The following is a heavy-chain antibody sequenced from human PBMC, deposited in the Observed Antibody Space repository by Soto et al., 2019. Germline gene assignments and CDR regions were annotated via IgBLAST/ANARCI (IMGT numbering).Heavy chain of an antibody. D-gene: IGHD3-3*01. Sequence: GGSLRLSXAASGFAFSSYGMHWVRQAPGKGLEWVAVISYDGSNKYYADSVKGRFTISRDNSKNTLYLQMNSLRAEDTAVYYCAKGITIFGVVTIWNYYGMDVWGQGTTVTVSS. CDR3: AKGITIFGVVTIWNYYGMDV. CDR2: ISYDGSNK. J-gene: IGHJ6*02. V-gene: IGHV3-30*18. CDR1: GFAFSSYG.